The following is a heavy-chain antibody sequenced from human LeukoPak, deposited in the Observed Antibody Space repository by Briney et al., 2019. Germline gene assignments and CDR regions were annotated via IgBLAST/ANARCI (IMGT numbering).Heavy chain of an antibody. J-gene: IGHJ4*02. CDR1: GGSVSSSNYY. D-gene: IGHD5-12*01. CDR2: IYYSGTT. V-gene: IGHV4-61*01. CDR3: ARTDIVATIHFDY. Sequence: SETLSLTCTVSGGSVSSSNYYWSWIRQPPGKGLEWIGYIYYSGTTNYNPSLKGRVTISVDTSKNQFSLKLSSVTAADTAVYYCARTDIVATIHFDYWGQGTLVTVSS.